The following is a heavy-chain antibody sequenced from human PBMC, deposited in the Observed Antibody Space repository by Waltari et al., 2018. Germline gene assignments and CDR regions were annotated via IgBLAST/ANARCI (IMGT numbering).Heavy chain of an antibody. V-gene: IGHV4-38-2*01. J-gene: IGHJ3*02. Sequence: QVQLQESGPGLVKPSETLSLTCAVSGYSISSGYYWGWIRQPPGKGLEWIGSIYHSGHIYYNPSLRSRVTILLDTSKNHFSLKVTSVTAADTAVYYCARVSMGSITSSDAFDIWGQGTLVTVSS. D-gene: IGHD2-2*01. CDR1: GYSISSGYY. CDR3: ARVSMGSITSSDAFDI. CDR2: IYHSGHI.